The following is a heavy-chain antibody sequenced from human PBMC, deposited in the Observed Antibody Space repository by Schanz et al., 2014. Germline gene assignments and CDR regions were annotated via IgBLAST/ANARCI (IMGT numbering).Heavy chain of an antibody. CDR2: INPNSGDR. D-gene: IGHD3-16*01. J-gene: IGHJ3*01. Sequence: QVQLVQSGAEVKKPGASVKVSCKASGYTFTGHHMHWVRQAPGQGLEWMGWINPNSGDRNYAQKFQGSVTMTRDTSTSSAYMLVNSLTSVDSAVFYFARPASHAVSRAYIPHYAFDLWGQGTVVIVSS. V-gene: IGHV1-2*02. CDR1: GYTFTGHH. CDR3: ARPASHAVSRAYIPHYAFDL.